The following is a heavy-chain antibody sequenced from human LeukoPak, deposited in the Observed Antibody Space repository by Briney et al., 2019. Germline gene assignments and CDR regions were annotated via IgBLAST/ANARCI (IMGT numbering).Heavy chain of an antibody. CDR3: AKAPVATCSGAYCYPFDY. CDR2: ISVSGNT. V-gene: IGHV3-23*01. Sequence: GGSLRLSCAASGFTFSSYAMSWVRQGPGKGLEWVSAISVSGNTYHADSVKGRFTISRDSSKNTLYLQMNSLRAEDAAVYYCAKAPVATCSGAYCYPFDYWGQGTLVTVSS. D-gene: IGHD2-15*01. CDR1: GFTFSSYA. J-gene: IGHJ4*02.